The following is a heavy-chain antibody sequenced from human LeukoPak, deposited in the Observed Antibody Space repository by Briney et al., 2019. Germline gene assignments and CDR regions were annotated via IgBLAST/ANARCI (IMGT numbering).Heavy chain of an antibody. J-gene: IGHJ4*02. Sequence: GGSLRLSCSASGFTFSTYAMHWVRQAPGKGLEYVSAISSNGGSTYYADSVKGRFTISRDNAKNTLYLQMNSLRAEDTAVYYCERARATFSPHFDNWGQGTLVTVSS. V-gene: IGHV3-64*04. CDR2: ISSNGGST. D-gene: IGHD5-12*01. CDR1: GFTFSTYA. CDR3: ERARATFSPHFDN.